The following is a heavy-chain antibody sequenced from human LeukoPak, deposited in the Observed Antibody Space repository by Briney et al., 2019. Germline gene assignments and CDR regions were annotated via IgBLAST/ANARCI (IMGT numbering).Heavy chain of an antibody. CDR2: IYPGDSDP. Sequence: GESLKISCKGFGYIFTNYWIGWVRQMPGKGLEWMGIIYPGDSDPRYSPSFQGQVTISADKSTTYLQWGSLRASDTAIYYCARHHNSYGRLDSWGQGTLATVSP. CDR1: GYIFTNYW. J-gene: IGHJ4*02. CDR3: ARHHNSYGRLDS. D-gene: IGHD1-20*01. V-gene: IGHV5-51*01.